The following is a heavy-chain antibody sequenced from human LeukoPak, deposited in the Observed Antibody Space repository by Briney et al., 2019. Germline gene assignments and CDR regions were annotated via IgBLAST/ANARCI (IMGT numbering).Heavy chain of an antibody. J-gene: IGHJ4*02. D-gene: IGHD1-26*01. CDR1: GYTLTELS. CDR3: AYLPTLVGAPWYFDY. V-gene: IGHV1-24*01. Sequence: GASVKVSCKVSGYTLTELSMHWVRQAPGKGLEWMGGFDPEDGETIYAQKFQGRVTMTEDTSTDTAYMELSSLRSEDTAVYYCAYLPTLVGAPWYFDYWGQGTLVTVSS. CDR2: FDPEDGET.